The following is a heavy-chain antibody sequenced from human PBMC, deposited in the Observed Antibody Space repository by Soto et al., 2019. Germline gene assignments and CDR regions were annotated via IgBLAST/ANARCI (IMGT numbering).Heavy chain of an antibody. CDR1: GGSISSGGYY. J-gene: IGHJ6*02. CDR3: ARHKYDWNYGYYYYGMDV. Sequence: SETLSLTCTVSGGSISSGGYYWSWIRQHPGKGLEWIGYIYYSGSTYYNPSLKSRVTISVDTSKNQFSLKLSSVTAADTAVYYCARHKYDWNYGYYYYGMDVWGQGTTVTVSS. D-gene: IGHD1-7*01. CDR2: IYYSGST. V-gene: IGHV4-39*01.